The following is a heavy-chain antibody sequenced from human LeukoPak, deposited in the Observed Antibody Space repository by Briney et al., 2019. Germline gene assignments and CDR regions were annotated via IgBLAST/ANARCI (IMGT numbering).Heavy chain of an antibody. D-gene: IGHD3-10*01. V-gene: IGHV4-38-2*02. CDR2: LYAAGNT. CDR3: AREIVRGVPGW. Sequence: SETLSLTCAVSGYSISSGYHWGWTRQTPGKGLEWIGSLYAAGNTYYSPSLKSRVTISLDKSKNLFSLDLRSVTAADTAVYCCAREIVRGVPGWWGQGTLVTVSS. CDR1: GYSISSGYH. J-gene: IGHJ4*02.